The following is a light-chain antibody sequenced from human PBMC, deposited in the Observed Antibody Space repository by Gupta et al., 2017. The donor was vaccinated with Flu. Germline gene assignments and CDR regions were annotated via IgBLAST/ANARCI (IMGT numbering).Light chain of an antibody. J-gene: IGKJ5*01. Sequence: DIPMTPSPSSLSASVGDRVTITCRASQSIISYLNCYQQKPGKAPNLLIYAASRLQSGVPSRFIGSGCGTAYSPLIISLQPQDDSADYCQQQYNTIPSTFGQGTQVEMK. CDR2: AAS. CDR1: QSIISY. V-gene: IGKV1-39*01. CDR3: QQQYNTIPST.